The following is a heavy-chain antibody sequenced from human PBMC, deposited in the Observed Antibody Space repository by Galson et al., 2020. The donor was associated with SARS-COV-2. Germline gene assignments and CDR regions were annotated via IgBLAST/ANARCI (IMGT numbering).Heavy chain of an antibody. J-gene: IGHJ4*02. CDR3: SVLGFATYETSGFSFDS. Sequence: GGSLRLSCAASGFPFSTYGMHWVRQAPGKGLEWVAVISYDGSNNHFADAVRGRFTISRDNSKNTVYLQMNSLRAEDTAVYYCSVLGFATYETSGFSFDSWGQGTLVTVSS. CDR1: GFPFSTYG. CDR2: ISYDGSNN. D-gene: IGHD3-22*01. V-gene: IGHV3-30*03.